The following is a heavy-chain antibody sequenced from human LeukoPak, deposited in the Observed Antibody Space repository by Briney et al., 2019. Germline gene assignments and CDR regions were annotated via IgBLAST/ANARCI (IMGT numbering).Heavy chain of an antibody. D-gene: IGHD3-22*01. J-gene: IGHJ1*01. CDR3: ARDSYYDSSGYYSSEYFQH. CDR1: GYTFTDYY. V-gene: IGHV1-2*02. CDR2: INPNSGGT. Sequence: ASVKVSCKASGYTFTDYYVYWVRQAPGQGLEWMGWINPNSGGTNFAQKFQGRVTMTRDTSINTAYMELSRLRSDDTAVYYCARDSYYDSSGYYSSEYFQHWGQGTLVTVSS.